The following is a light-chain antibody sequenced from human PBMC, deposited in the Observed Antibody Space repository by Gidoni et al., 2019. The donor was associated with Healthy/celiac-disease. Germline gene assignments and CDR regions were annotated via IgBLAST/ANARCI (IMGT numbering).Light chain of an antibody. CDR2: GAS. Sequence: EIVMTQSPATLSVSPGDRATLPCRASQSGSSNLAWYQQKPGQAPRLLIYGASTRATGIPARFSGSGSGTEFTLTISSLQSEDFAVYYCQQYNNWPPLTFGGGTKVEIK. CDR3: QQYNNWPPLT. V-gene: IGKV3-15*01. CDR1: QSGSSN. J-gene: IGKJ4*01.